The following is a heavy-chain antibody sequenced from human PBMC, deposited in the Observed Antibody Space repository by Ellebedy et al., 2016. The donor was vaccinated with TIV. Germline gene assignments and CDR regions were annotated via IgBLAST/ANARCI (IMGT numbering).Heavy chain of an antibody. CDR2: ISAYNGNT. J-gene: IGHJ4*02. V-gene: IGHV1-18*01. D-gene: IGHD3-3*01. Sequence: ASVKVSCXASGGTFSSYAISWVRQAPGQGLEWMGWISAYNGNTNYAQKLQGRVTMTTDTSTSTAYMELRSLRSDDTAVYYCARDDGEIDYDFWSGLDYWGQGTLVTVSS. CDR3: ARDDGEIDYDFWSGLDY. CDR1: GGTFSSYA.